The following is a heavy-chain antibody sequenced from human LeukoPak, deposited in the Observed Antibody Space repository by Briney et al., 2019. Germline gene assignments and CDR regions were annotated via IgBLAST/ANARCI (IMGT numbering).Heavy chain of an antibody. CDR3: AKEPIVAVNGPV. Sequence: HPGGSLRLSCAASGFTFRSYGMSWVRQTPGKGLEWVPAISSSGGSTYYADSVKGRFTISRDNSKNTLFLQMSSPRAEDTAVYYCAKEPIVAVNGPVWGIGTTVTISS. D-gene: IGHD6-13*01. CDR1: GFTFRSYG. CDR2: ISSSGGST. V-gene: IGHV3-23*01. J-gene: IGHJ6*04.